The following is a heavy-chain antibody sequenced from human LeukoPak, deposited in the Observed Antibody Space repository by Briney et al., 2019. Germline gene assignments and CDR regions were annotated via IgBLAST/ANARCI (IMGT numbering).Heavy chain of an antibody. V-gene: IGHV3-21*01. CDR3: ARDQGGGDYYLDY. Sequence: GGSLRLSCAASGFTFSSYSMNWVRQAPGKGLEWVSSISSSSSYIYYADSVKGRFTISRDNAKNSLYLQMNSLRAEDTAVYYCARDQGGGDYYLDYWGQGTLVTVSS. CDR2: ISSSSSYI. D-gene: IGHD2-21*02. CDR1: GFTFSSYS. J-gene: IGHJ4*02.